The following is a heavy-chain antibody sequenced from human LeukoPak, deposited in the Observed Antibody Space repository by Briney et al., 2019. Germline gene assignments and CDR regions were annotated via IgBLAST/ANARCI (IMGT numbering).Heavy chain of an antibody. D-gene: IGHD5-12*01. CDR1: GFTFSSYA. V-gene: IGHV3-30-3*02. J-gene: IGHJ4*02. CDR2: ISYDGSSE. CDR3: AKTPLSGYDYYFDY. Sequence: GGSLRLSCAASGFTFSSYAMHWVRHAPGKGLEWVALISYDGSSEYYADSVKGRFTISRDNSKNTLYLQMNSLRAEDTAVYYCAKTPLSGYDYYFDYWGQGTLVTVSS.